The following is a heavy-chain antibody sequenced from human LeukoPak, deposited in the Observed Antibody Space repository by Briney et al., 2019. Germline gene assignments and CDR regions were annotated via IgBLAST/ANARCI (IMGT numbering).Heavy chain of an antibody. V-gene: IGHV3-23*01. D-gene: IGHD1-14*01. CDR1: GFTFSSYA. CDR2: ISGSGGST. Sequence: GGSLRLSCAASGFTFSSYAVSWVRQAPGRGLEWVSAISGSGGSTYYADSVKGRFTISRDNSKNTLYLQMNSLRAEDTAVYYCAKDRKAGPFDYWGQGTLVTVSS. J-gene: IGHJ4*02. CDR3: AKDRKAGPFDY.